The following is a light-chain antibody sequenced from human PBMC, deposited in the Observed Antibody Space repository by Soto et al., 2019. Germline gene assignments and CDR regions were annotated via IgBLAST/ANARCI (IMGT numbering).Light chain of an antibody. CDR2: GAS. V-gene: IGKV3-20*01. CDR3: QQYGSSIT. Sequence: EIFLTQAPCTLSLSPGDRANLSCRASQSVRSNYLAWYQQKPGQAPSLLIYGASSRATGIPDRFSGSGSGTDFTLTISRLEPEDFAVYYCQQYGSSITFGQGTRREIK. CDR1: QSVRSNY. J-gene: IGKJ5*01.